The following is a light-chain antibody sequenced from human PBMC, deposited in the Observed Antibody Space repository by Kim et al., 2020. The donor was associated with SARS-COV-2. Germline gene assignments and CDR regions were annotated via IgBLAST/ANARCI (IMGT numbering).Light chain of an antibody. CDR3: YSYAGSYSAV. CDR1: SSDVGGYDY. CDR2: DVN. V-gene: IGLV2-11*01. Sequence: GQSGTIFSTETSSDVGGYDYVSWYQQFPGKVPKLIIYDVNKRPSGVPDRFSGSKSGNTASLTISGLQADDEADYYCYSYAGSYSAVFGGGTQLTVL. J-gene: IGLJ2*01.